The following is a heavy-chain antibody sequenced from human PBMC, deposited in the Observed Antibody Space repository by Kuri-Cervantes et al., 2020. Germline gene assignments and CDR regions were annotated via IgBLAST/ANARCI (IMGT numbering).Heavy chain of an antibody. J-gene: IGHJ6*02. D-gene: IGHD6-6*01. CDR1: GFTFSSYG. Sequence: GESLKISCAASGFTFSSYGMHWVRQAPGKGLEWVAVISYDGSDKYYADSVKGRFTISRDNSKNTLYLQMNSLRAEDTAVYYCAKDIWAAPGPYYYYYGMDVWGQGTTVTVSS. CDR2: ISYDGSDK. CDR3: AKDIWAAPGPYYYYYGMDV. V-gene: IGHV3-30*18.